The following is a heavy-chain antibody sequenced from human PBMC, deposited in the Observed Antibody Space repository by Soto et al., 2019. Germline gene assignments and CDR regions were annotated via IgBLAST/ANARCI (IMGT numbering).Heavy chain of an antibody. V-gene: IGHV3-74*01. Sequence: PGGSLRLSCAASGFTFSSYWMHWVRQAPGKGLVWVSRINPDGSATNYADSVKGRFTISRDNAKNTLYLQMNSLRAEDTAVFYCGRGGSDSPMARGYWGQGTLVTVSS. CDR2: INPDGSAT. D-gene: IGHD3-10*01. CDR1: GFTFSSYW. CDR3: GRGGSDSPMARGY. J-gene: IGHJ4*02.